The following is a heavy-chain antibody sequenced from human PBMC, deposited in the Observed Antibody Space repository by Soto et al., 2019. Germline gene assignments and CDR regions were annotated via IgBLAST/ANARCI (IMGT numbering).Heavy chain of an antibody. CDR1: GGTFSSYA. D-gene: IGHD2-8*01. J-gene: IGHJ6*02. CDR3: ARAPRPYCTNGVCLTYYGMDV. V-gene: IGHV1-69*13. Sequence: SVKVSCKASGGTFSSYAISWVRQAPGQGLEWMGGIIPIFGTANYAQKFQGRVTITADESTSTAYMELSSLRSEDTAVYYCARAPRPYCTNGVCLTYYGMDVWGQGTRVTVSS. CDR2: IIPIFGTA.